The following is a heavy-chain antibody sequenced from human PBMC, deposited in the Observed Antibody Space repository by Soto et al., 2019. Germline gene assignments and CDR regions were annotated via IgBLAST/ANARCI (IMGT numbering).Heavy chain of an antibody. D-gene: IGHD5-18*01. Sequence: SETLSLTCTVSGCSISSYYWSWIRQPPGKGLEWIGYIYYSGSTNYNPSLKSRVTISVDTSKNQFSLKLSSVTAADTAVYYCAGQYSYGSYGMDVWGQGTTVTVSS. CDR2: IYYSGST. J-gene: IGHJ6*02. V-gene: IGHV4-59*08. CDR1: GCSISSYY. CDR3: AGQYSYGSYGMDV.